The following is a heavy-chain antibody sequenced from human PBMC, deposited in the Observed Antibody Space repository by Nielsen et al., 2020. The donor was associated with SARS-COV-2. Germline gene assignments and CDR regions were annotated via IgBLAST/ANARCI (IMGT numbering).Heavy chain of an antibody. CDR2: IYYSGST. V-gene: IGHV4-59*12. CDR1: GGSISSYY. CDR3: ARGGVPANWFDP. J-gene: IGHJ5*02. D-gene: IGHD3-10*01. Sequence: SETLSLTCTVSGGSISSYYWSWIRQPPGKGLEWIGYIYYSGSTNYNPSLKSRVTISVDTSKNQFSLKLSSVTAADTAVYYCARGGVPANWFDPWGQGTLVTVSS.